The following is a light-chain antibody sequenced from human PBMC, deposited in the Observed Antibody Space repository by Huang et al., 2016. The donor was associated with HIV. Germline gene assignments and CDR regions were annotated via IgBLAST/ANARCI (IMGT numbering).Light chain of an antibody. V-gene: IGKV1-39*01. CDR3: QQSYSAPWT. Sequence: DIQMTQSPSSLSSSVGDRVTITCRASQNINSYLNWYQQKPGKAPKFLIYAASSLQRGGPSRFSGRGSGTDFTLTISSLQLEDVATYYGQQSYSAPWTFGQGTKVEIK. J-gene: IGKJ1*01. CDR1: QNINSY. CDR2: AAS.